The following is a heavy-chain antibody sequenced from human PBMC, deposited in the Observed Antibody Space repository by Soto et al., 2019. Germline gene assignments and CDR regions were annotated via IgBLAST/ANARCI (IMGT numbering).Heavy chain of an antibody. J-gene: IGHJ4*02. CDR2: ISYDGSNK. CDR1: GFTFSSYA. CDR3: ARDVDDSSGYYGRFDY. D-gene: IGHD3-22*01. V-gene: IGHV3-30-3*01. Sequence: GGSLSLSCAASGFTFSSYAMHWVRQAPGKGLEWVAVISYDGSNKYYADSVKGRFTISRDNSKNTLYLQMNSLRAEDTAVYYCARDVDDSSGYYGRFDYWGQGTLVTVYS.